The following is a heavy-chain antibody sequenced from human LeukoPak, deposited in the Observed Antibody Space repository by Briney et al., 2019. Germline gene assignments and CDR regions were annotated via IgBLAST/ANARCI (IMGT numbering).Heavy chain of an antibody. CDR3: ARFPGGYDSFDY. Sequence: SVKVSCKASGGTFSSYAISWVRQAPGQGREWMGRIIPILGIANYAKKFQGRVTITADKSTSTAYMELSSLRSEDTAVYYCARFPGGYDSFDYWGQGTLVTVSS. D-gene: IGHD5-12*01. J-gene: IGHJ4*02. V-gene: IGHV1-69*04. CDR2: IIPILGIA. CDR1: GGTFSSYA.